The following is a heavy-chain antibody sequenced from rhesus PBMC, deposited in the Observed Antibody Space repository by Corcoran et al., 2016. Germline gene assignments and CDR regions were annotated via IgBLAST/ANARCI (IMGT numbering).Heavy chain of an antibody. V-gene: IGHV1-198*02. CDR3: ARSLPVLQFLDWLLSYGLDS. CDR1: GFTFGSYA. D-gene: IGHD3-3*01. Sequence: QVQLVQSGAEVKKPGASVKVSCKASGFTFGSYAINWVRQAPGQGLEWMGVIIPLVGIPNEPEKFQGRGTITADTSTSTAYMELSSLRSEDTAVYYCARSLPVLQFLDWLLSYGLDSWGQGVVVTVSS. J-gene: IGHJ6*01. CDR2: IIPLVGIP.